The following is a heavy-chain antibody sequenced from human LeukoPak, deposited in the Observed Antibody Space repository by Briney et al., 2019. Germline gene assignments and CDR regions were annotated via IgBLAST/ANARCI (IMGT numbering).Heavy chain of an antibody. D-gene: IGHD3-10*01. J-gene: IGHJ4*02. CDR3: VGFIIRGSVI. CDR2: INHSGST. CDR1: GGSFSGYY. Sequence: SETLSLTCAVYGGSFSGYYWSWIRQPPGKGLEWIGEINHSGSTNYNPSLKSRVTISVDTSKNQFSLQLNSVTPEDTAVYYCVGFIIRGSVIWAQGTLVTVSS. V-gene: IGHV4-34*01.